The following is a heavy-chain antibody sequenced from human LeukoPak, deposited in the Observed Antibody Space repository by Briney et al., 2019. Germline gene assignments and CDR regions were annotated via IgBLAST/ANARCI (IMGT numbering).Heavy chain of an antibody. Sequence: ASVKVSCKASGYTFTSYDIKGVRQATGQGREWMGWMNPNSGNTGYAQTFQGRVTMPRNTSISTAYMELSSLRSEDTAVYYCARGSGPPEYYMDVWGKGTTVTISS. CDR2: MNPNSGNT. J-gene: IGHJ6*03. CDR1: GYTFTSYD. D-gene: IGHD1-26*01. CDR3: ARGSGPPEYYMDV. V-gene: IGHV1-8*01.